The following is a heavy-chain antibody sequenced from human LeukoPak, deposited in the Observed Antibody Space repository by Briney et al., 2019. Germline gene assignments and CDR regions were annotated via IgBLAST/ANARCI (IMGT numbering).Heavy chain of an antibody. Sequence: SVKVSCKASGGTFSSYAISWVRQAPGQGLEWMGGIIPVFGTANYAQKFQGRVTITADESTSTAYMELSSLRSEDTAVYYCARGPPNYYYGMDVWGQGTTVTVSS. CDR2: IIPVFGTA. CDR3: ARGPPNYYYGMDV. CDR1: GGTFSSYA. V-gene: IGHV1-69*13. J-gene: IGHJ6*02.